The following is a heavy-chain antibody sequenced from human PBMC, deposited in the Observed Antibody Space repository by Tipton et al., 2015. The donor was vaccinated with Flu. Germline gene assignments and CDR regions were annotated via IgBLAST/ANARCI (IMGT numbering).Heavy chain of an antibody. Sequence: TLSLTCAVSGDSISSGGYSWNWIRQPPGKGPEWIGYMYYSGSTKYNPSLKSRVTISIDTSKNQFSLKLTSVTAADTAVYYCARDLKWSSAYYNPFGYWGQGTLVTVSS. D-gene: IGHD3-22*01. CDR1: GDSISSGGYS. V-gene: IGHV4-61*08. CDR3: ARDLKWSSAYYNPFGY. J-gene: IGHJ4*02. CDR2: MYYSGST.